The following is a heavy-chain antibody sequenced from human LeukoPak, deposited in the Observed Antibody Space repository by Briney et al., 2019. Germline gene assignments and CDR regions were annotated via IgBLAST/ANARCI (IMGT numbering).Heavy chain of an antibody. CDR2: ISHSGDRT. J-gene: IGHJ3*01. CDR3: AKVVGIWIGEMFDAFDV. D-gene: IGHD3-10*01. CDR1: GFTFRSYV. Sequence: GGSLRLSCAASGFTFRSYVMNWVRQAPGKGLEWVSAISHSGDRTYYADSVKGRFTISRDNSKNILYLQMNGLRAEDTALHYCAKVVGIWIGEMFDAFDVWGHGTMVAVSS. V-gene: IGHV3-23*01.